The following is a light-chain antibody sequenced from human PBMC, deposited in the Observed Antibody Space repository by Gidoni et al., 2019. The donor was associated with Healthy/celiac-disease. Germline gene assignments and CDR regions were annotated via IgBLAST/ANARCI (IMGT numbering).Light chain of an antibody. Sequence: DIQMTQSPSSLSASVGDRVTITCQASQDISNYLNWYQQKPGKAPKLLIYDASNLETGVPSRFSGSVSGTDFTFTISSLQPEDIATYYCQQCDNLPGLTFGGXTKVEIK. CDR2: DAS. V-gene: IGKV1-33*01. CDR1: QDISNY. J-gene: IGKJ4*01. CDR3: QQCDNLPGLT.